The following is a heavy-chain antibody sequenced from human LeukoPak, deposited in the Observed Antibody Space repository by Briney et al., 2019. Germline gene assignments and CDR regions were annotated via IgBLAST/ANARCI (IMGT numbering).Heavy chain of an antibody. V-gene: IGHV4-30-4*08. CDR2: IYYSGST. D-gene: IGHD1-26*01. J-gene: IGHJ3*02. CDR1: GGSISSGDYY. CDR3: ASVAGSYSPEDAFDI. Sequence: SETLSLTCTVSGGSISSGDYYWSWIRQPPGKGLEWIGYIYYSGSTYYNPSLKSRVTISVDTSKNQFSLKLSSVTPEDTAVYYCASVAGSYSPEDAFDIWGQGTMVTVSS.